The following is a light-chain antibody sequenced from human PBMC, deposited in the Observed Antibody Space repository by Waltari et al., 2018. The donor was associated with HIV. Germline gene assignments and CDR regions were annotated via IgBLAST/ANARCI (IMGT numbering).Light chain of an antibody. Sequence: QSALTQPASVSGSPGQSITISCPGTSSDVGRFNLVSWYQHHPCRAPKLMIYEVTKRPSGISNRFSGSKSGHTASLSISGLQAEDEADYYCCSYVGLSTLYVFGTGTKVTVL. V-gene: IGLV2-23*02. CDR1: SSDVGRFNL. CDR3: CSYVGLSTLYV. CDR2: EVT. J-gene: IGLJ1*01.